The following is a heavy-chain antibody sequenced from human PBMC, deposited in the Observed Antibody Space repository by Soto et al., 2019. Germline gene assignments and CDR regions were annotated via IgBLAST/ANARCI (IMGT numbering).Heavy chain of an antibody. J-gene: IGHJ6*02. CDR3: ARGDEQLDYYYYYGMDV. Sequence: GGSLRLSCAASGFTLSSYAMHWVCQAPDKGLEWGAVISYDGSNKCYADSVKGRFTISRDNSKNTLYLQMNSLRAEDTAVYYCARGDEQLDYYYYYGMDVWGQGTTVTGSS. V-gene: IGHV3-30-3*01. CDR1: GFTLSSYA. D-gene: IGHD6-6*01. CDR2: ISYDGSNK.